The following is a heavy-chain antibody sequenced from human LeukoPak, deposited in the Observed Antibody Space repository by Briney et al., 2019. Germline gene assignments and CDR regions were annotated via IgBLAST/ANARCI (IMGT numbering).Heavy chain of an antibody. D-gene: IGHD5-12*01. Sequence: EASVKVSCKASGYTFTSYGISWVRQAPGQGLEWMGWISAYNGNTNYAQKLQGRVTMTTDTSTSTAYMELRSLRSDDTAVYYCARDSPSNIVATISDYWGQGTLVTVSS. CDR2: ISAYNGNT. CDR3: ARDSPSNIVATISDY. CDR1: GYTFTSYG. V-gene: IGHV1-18*04. J-gene: IGHJ4*02.